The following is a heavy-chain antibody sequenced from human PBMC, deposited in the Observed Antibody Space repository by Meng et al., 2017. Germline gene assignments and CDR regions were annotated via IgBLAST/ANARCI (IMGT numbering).Heavy chain of an antibody. CDR1: GGSISSGNYY. CDR2: IYHSGSN. D-gene: IGHD1-26*01. Sequence: QVQLQESGPGLVKPSQTLSLACTVSGGSISSGNYYWSWIRQPPGKGLEWIGYIYHSGSNYYNPSLKSRVTISVDTSKNQFSLKLNYVTAADTAVYYCARDSGVGGSYNWFDPWGQGTLVTVSS. V-gene: IGHV4-30-4*01. CDR3: ARDSGVGGSYNWFDP. J-gene: IGHJ5*02.